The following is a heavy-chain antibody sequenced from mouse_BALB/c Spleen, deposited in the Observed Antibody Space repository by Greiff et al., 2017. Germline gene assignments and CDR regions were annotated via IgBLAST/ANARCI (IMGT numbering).Heavy chain of an antibody. CDR3: ARDGGTGDAMDY. CDR2: ISDGGSYT. CDR1: GFTFSDYY. Sequence: EVKLVESGGGLVKPGGSLKLSCAASGFTFSDYYMYWVRQTPEKRLEWVATISDGGSYTYYPDSVKGRFTISRDNAKNNLYLQMSSLKSEDTAMYYCARDGGTGDAMDYWGQGTSVTVSS. V-gene: IGHV5-4*02. J-gene: IGHJ4*01. D-gene: IGHD3-3*01.